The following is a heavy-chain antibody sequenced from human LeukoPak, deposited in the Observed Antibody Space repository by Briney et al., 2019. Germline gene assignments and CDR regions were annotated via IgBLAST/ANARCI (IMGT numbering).Heavy chain of an antibody. CDR2: IYTSGST. V-gene: IGHV4-4*07. J-gene: IGHJ5*02. D-gene: IGHD3-10*01. CDR1: GGSISSYY. CDR3: ARDSARGGSNWFDP. Sequence: SETLSLTCTVSGGSISSYYWSWIRQPAGKGLEWIGRIYTSGSTNYNPSLKSRVTMSVDTSKNQFSPKLSSVTAADTAVYYCARDSARGGSNWFDPWGQGTLVTVSS.